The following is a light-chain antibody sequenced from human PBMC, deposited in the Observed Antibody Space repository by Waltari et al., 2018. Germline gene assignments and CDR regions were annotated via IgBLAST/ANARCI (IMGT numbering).Light chain of an antibody. Sequence: DIVMTQSPDSLAVSLGERATINCKSSQNILYNSNNRNYLAWYQQKPGQPPKLLIYWASTRESVVPDRFSGSGSGTDFTLTISSLQAEDVAVYYCQQYYNTPLTFGQGTKLEIK. CDR3: QQYYNTPLT. CDR1: QNILYNSNNRNY. V-gene: IGKV4-1*01. J-gene: IGKJ2*01. CDR2: WAS.